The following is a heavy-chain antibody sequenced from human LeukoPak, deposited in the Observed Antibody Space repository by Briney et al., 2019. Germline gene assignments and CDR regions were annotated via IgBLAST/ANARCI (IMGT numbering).Heavy chain of an antibody. V-gene: IGHV1-2*02. CDR2: IKPNSGDT. CDR1: GYTFTGYY. D-gene: IGHD5-12*01. J-gene: IGHJ4*02. CDR3: AREDGGGYVVVDY. Sequence: ASVKVCCKASGYTFTGYYMHWVRQAPGQGLEWMGWIKPNSGDTNYAQKFQGRVTMTRDTSISTAYMELSRLRSDDTAVYYCAREDGGGYVVVDYWGQGTLVTVSS.